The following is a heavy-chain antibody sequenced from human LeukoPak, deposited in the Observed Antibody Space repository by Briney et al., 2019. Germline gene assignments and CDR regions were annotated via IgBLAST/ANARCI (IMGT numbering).Heavy chain of an antibody. CDR1: GGSFSGYY. D-gene: IGHD3-16*01. CDR2: INHSGST. J-gene: IGHJ4*02. Sequence: SETLSLTCAVYGGSFSGYYWSWIRQPPRKGLEWIGEINHSGSTNYNPSLKSRVTISIDKSKNQFSLKLTSVTVADTAVYYCASRLRHLLGYWGQGNLVTVSS. V-gene: IGHV4-34*01. CDR3: ASRLRHLLGY.